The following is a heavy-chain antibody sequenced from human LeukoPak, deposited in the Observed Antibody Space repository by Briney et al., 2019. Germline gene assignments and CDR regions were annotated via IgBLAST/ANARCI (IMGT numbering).Heavy chain of an antibody. D-gene: IGHD5-18*01. V-gene: IGHV3-23*01. CDR3: AKDRGSWITANGY. CDR1: GFTFSSYG. J-gene: IGHJ4*02. CDR2: ISGSGGST. Sequence: GGSLRLSCAASGFTFSSYGMSWVRHAPGKGLEWVSAISGSGGSTYYADSVKGRFTISRDNSKNTLYLQMNSLRAEDTAVYYCAKDRGSWITANGYWGQGTLVTVSS.